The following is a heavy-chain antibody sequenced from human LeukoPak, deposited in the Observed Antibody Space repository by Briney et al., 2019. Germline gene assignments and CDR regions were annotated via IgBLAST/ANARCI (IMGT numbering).Heavy chain of an antibody. CDR3: ARSTGTSMPYYFDY. Sequence: SETLSLTCTVSGGFISSHSYHWGWIRQPPGKGLEWIGSIYFSGSTYFNPSFKSRVSISLDTSKNQFSLELSSVTAADTAVYYCARSTGTSMPYYFDYWGQGTLVTVSS. CDR1: GGFISSHSYH. V-gene: IGHV4-39*07. D-gene: IGHD2/OR15-2a*01. CDR2: IYFSGST. J-gene: IGHJ4*02.